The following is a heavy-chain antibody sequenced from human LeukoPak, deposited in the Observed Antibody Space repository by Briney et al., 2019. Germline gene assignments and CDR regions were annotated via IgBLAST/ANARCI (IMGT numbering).Heavy chain of an antibody. CDR1: GFTLSDYY. CDR3: AVNRGVRTPEFDY. J-gene: IGHJ4*02. Sequence: GGSLRLSCAASGFTLSDYYMSWIRQAPGKGLEWVSYISSSSSYTNYADSVKGRFTISRDNAKNSLYLQMNSLRAEDTAVYYCAVNRGVRTPEFDYWGQGTLVTVSS. CDR2: ISSSSSYT. V-gene: IGHV3-11*06. D-gene: IGHD3-10*01.